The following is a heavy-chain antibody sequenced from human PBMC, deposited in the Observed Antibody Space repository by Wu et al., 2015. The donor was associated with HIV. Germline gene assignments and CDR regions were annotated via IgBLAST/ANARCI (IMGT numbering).Heavy chain of an antibody. CDR1: GYTITTYD. J-gene: IGHJ5*02. Sequence: QVQLVQSGAEVKKPGASVKVSCQASGYTITTYDFNWVRQAPGQGLEWMGWISAYNGNTNYAQKLQGRVTMTTDTSTSTAYMELRSLRSDDTAVYYCAREAHPVVVVVVAATHNWFDPWGQGTLVTVSS. CDR2: ISAYNGNT. D-gene: IGHD2-15*01. CDR3: AREAHPVVVVVVAATHNWFDP. V-gene: IGHV1-18*01.